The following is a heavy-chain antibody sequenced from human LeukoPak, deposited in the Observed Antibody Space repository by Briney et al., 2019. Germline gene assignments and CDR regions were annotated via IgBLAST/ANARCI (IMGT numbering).Heavy chain of an antibody. J-gene: IGHJ4*02. CDR2: ISIYSGNT. Sequence: ASVEVSCKASGYTFASYGISWVRQAPGQGLEWMGWISIYSGNTDYAQNLQGRITVTADTSANTAYMELRSLTSDDTAVYYCARDRDATPDYWGQGTLVTVSS. CDR1: GYTFASYG. V-gene: IGHV1-18*01. CDR3: ARDRDATPDY.